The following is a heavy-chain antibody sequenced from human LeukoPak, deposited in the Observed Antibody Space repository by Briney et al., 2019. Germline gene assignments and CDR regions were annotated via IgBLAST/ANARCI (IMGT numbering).Heavy chain of an antibody. J-gene: IGHJ5*02. CDR2: IYTSGST. CDR3: ARDGYCSSTSCYGDGWFDP. Sequence: SSETLSLTCTVSGGSISSYYWSWIRQPAGKGLEWIGRIYTSGSTNYNPSLKSRVTMSVDTSKNQFSLKLSSVTAADTAVYYCARDGYCSSTSCYGDGWFDPWGQGTLVTVSS. V-gene: IGHV4-4*07. CDR1: GGSISSYY. D-gene: IGHD2-2*03.